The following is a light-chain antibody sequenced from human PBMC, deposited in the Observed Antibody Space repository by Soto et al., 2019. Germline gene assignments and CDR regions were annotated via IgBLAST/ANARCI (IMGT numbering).Light chain of an antibody. CDR1: NVGSRG. CDR2: YDS. V-gene: IGLV3-21*01. Sequence: LTQPPSVSVAPGETARISCGGNNVGSRGVHWYQQKPGQAPFLVIYYDSDRPSGIPERFSGSNSGNTATLIISRVEAGDEADYCQVWEATGDQVVFGGGTKVTVL. J-gene: IGLJ2*01. CDR3: QVWEATGDQVV.